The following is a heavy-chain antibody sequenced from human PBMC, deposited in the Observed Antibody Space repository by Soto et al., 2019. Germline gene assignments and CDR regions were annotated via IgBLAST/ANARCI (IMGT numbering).Heavy chain of an antibody. CDR2: IYHSGST. D-gene: IGHD2-8*02. V-gene: IGHV4-4*02. CDR1: GGSISSNNW. Sequence: QMQLKQSGPGLVKPSGTLSLTCAVSGGSISSNNWWTWVRQPPGKGLEWIGEIYHSGSTNYNPSLKGRATISVEKSKNQFCLNLPSLTAADTAVYYCARGLDYFAGGGYPYYYDYWGRGTLVTVSS. CDR3: ARGLDYFAGGGYPYYYDY. J-gene: IGHJ4*02.